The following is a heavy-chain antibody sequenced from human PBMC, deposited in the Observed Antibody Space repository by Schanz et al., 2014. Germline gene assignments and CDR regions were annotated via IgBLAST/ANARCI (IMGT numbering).Heavy chain of an antibody. CDR3: ARGPSTGAFDI. Sequence: QVQLVQSGAEVKKPGASVKVSCKASGYTFTSYYMHWVRQAPGQGPEWMGWISAFDDKTDYAQNFQGRLIMTTDTSTSTVYMELSSLRSEDTAVYFCARGPSTGAFDIWGQGTMVTVSS. V-gene: IGHV1-46*03. CDR1: GYTFTSYY. J-gene: IGHJ3*02. CDR2: ISAFDDKT.